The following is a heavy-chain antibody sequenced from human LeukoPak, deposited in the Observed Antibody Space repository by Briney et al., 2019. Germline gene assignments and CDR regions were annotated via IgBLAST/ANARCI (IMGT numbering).Heavy chain of an antibody. V-gene: IGHV1-2*02. CDR2: INPNSGGT. D-gene: IGHD6-19*01. Sequence: ASVKVSCKASGYTFTGYYMHWVRQAPGQGLEWMGWINPNSGGTNYAQKFQGRVTMTRDTSISTAYMELSRLRSDDTAVYYCARDGAIAVAGHGFDYWGQGTLVTVSS. J-gene: IGHJ4*02. CDR3: ARDGAIAVAGHGFDY. CDR1: GYTFTGYY.